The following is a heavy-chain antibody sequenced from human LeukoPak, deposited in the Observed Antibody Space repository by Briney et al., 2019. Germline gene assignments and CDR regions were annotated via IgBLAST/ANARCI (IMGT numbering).Heavy chain of an antibody. CDR1: GFTFSSCS. Sequence: PGGSLRLSCAASGFTFSSCSMNWVRQAPGKGLEWVSSISSSSSYIYYADSVKGRFTISRDNAKNSLYLQMNSLRAEDTAVYYCARNYDSSGYYFNAFDIWGQGTMVTVSS. J-gene: IGHJ3*02. CDR3: ARNYDSSGYYFNAFDI. CDR2: ISSSSSYI. D-gene: IGHD3-22*01. V-gene: IGHV3-21*01.